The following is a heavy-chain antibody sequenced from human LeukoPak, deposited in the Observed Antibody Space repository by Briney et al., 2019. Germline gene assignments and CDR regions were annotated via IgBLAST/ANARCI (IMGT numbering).Heavy chain of an antibody. Sequence: SETLSLTCTVSGGSVSSGSYYWSWIRQPPGKGLEWIGYIYYSGSTNYNPSLKSRVTISVDTSKNQFSLKLSSVTAADTAVYYCARGQQQLVRGYYYMDVWGKGNTVTVSS. V-gene: IGHV4-61*01. CDR3: ARGQQQLVRGYYYMDV. D-gene: IGHD6-13*01. CDR1: GGSVSSGSYY. J-gene: IGHJ6*03. CDR2: IYYSGST.